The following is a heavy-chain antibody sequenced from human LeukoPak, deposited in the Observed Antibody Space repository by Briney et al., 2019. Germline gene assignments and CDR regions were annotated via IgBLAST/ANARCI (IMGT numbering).Heavy chain of an antibody. CDR1: GGSFSGYY. CDR2: INHSGST. D-gene: IGHD3-3*01. J-gene: IGHJ6*02. Sequence: SETLSLTCAVYGGSFSGYYWSWIRQPPGKGLEWIGEINHSGSTNYNPSLKSRVTISVDTSKNQFSLKLSSVTAADTAVYYCARDHYYFWSGPSYYYGMDVWGQGTTVTVSS. V-gene: IGHV4-34*01. CDR3: ARDHYYFWSGPSYYYGMDV.